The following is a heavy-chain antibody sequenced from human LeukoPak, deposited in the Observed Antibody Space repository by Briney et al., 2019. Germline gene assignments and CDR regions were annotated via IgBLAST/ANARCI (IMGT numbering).Heavy chain of an antibody. CDR1: GGSFSDYF. V-gene: IGHV4-34*01. J-gene: IGHJ3*02. D-gene: IGHD3-10*01. CDR3: ARLRPGGSWAFDI. Sequence: SETLSLTCAVYGGSFSDYFWTWIRQPPGKGLEWIGDINHSGSTNYNPSLKSRVTMSLDTSKNQFSLKLSSVTAADTAVYYCARLRPGGSWAFDIWGQGTMVTVSS. CDR2: INHSGST.